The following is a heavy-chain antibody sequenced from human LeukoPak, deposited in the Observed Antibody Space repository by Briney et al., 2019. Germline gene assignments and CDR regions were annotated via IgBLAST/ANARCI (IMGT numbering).Heavy chain of an antibody. J-gene: IGHJ3*02. CDR2: IIPIFGTA. CDR3: AREVTPFDAFDI. Sequence: SVKVSCKASGGTFSSYAIGWVRQAPGQGLEWMGRIIPIFGTANYAQKFQGRVTITTDESTSTAYMELSSLRSEDTAVYYCAREVTPFDAFDIWGQGTMVTVSS. CDR1: GGTFSSYA. D-gene: IGHD2-21*02. V-gene: IGHV1-69*05.